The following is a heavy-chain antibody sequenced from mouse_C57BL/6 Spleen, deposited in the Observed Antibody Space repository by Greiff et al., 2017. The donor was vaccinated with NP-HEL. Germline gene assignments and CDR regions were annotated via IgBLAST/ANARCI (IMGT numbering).Heavy chain of an antibody. CDR1: GYTFTSYW. CDR3: AREGVYYDAMDY. V-gene: IGHV1-64*01. CDR2: IHPNSGST. Sequence: VQLQQPGAELVKPGASVKLSCKASGYTFTSYWMHWVKQRPGQGLEWIGMIHPNSGSTNYNEKFKSKATLTVDKSSSTAYMQLSSLTSEDSAVYYCAREGVYYDAMDYWGQGTSVTVSS. J-gene: IGHJ4*01.